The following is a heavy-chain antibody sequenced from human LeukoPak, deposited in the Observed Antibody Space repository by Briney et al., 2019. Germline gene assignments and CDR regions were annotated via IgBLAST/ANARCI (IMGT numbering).Heavy chain of an antibody. V-gene: IGHV1-18*01. Sequence: ASVKVSYKASGYTFSSYGISWVRQAPGQGLEGMGWISAYNGNTNYAQKLQGRVTMTTDTSTSTAYMELRSLTSDDTAVYYCARDRSVVRGVIITFDYWGQGTLVPVSS. CDR1: GYTFSSYG. D-gene: IGHD3-10*01. CDR3: ARDRSVVRGVIITFDY. J-gene: IGHJ4*02. CDR2: ISAYNGNT.